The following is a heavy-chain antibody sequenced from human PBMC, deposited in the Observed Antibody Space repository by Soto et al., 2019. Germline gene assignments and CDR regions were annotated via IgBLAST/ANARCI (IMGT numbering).Heavy chain of an antibody. V-gene: IGHV4-4*02. D-gene: IGHD1-26*01. Sequence: SETLSLTCAVSGGSISSSNWWSWVRQPPGKGLEWIGEIYHSGSTNYNPSLKSRVTISVDKSKNQFSLKLSSVTAADTAVYYCARVSGSYYYGMDVWGQGTTVIVSS. CDR3: ARVSGSYYYGMDV. J-gene: IGHJ6*02. CDR1: GGSISSSNW. CDR2: IYHSGST.